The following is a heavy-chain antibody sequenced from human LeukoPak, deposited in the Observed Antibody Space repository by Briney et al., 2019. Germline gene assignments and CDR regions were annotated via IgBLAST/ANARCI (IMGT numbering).Heavy chain of an antibody. CDR1: GFPFSTYW. J-gene: IGHJ4*02. CDR2: INGDGSST. Sequence: PGGSLRLSCAASGFPFSTYWTFWVRQAPGKGLVWVSRINGDGSSTSYADSVKGRFTISRDNAKNTAFLQMNSLRAEDTAVYYCVISLMGSSDYWGQGTLVTVSS. V-gene: IGHV3-74*01. CDR3: VISLMGSSDY. D-gene: IGHD2-8*01.